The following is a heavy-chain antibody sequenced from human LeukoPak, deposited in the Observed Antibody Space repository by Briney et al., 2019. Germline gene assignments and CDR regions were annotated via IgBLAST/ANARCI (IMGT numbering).Heavy chain of an antibody. CDR2: ISGSGGST. CDR3: AKDLRGKIVVVPAAPRGAFDI. J-gene: IGHJ3*02. D-gene: IGHD2-2*01. Sequence: GGSLRLSCAASGFTFSSYAMSWVRQAPGKGLEWVSAISGSGGSTYYADSVKGRFTISRDNSKNTLYLQMNSLRAEDTAVYYCAKDLRGKIVVVPAAPRGAFDIWGQGTMVTVSS. CDR1: GFTFSSYA. V-gene: IGHV3-23*01.